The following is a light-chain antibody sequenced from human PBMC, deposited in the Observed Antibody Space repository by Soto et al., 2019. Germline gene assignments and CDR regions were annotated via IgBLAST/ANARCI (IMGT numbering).Light chain of an antibody. J-gene: IGLJ2*01. Sequence: QSALTQPASVSGCPGQSITSSCTGTSSDVGSYNLVSWYQQHPGKAPKLMIYEGSKRPSGVSNRFSGSKSGNTASLTISGLQAEDEADYYCCSYAGSSTVFGGGTKVTVL. CDR3: CSYAGSSTV. CDR2: EGS. V-gene: IGLV2-23*01. CDR1: SSDVGSYNL.